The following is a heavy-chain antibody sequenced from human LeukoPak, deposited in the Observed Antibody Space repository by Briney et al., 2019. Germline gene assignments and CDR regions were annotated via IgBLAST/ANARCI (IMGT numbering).Heavy chain of an antibody. J-gene: IGHJ4*02. CDR3: ARDQLRSAYYYDSSGYYWFGY. V-gene: IGHV1-2*02. CDR1: GYTFTGYY. Sequence: ASVKVSCKASGYTFTGYYMHWVRQAPGQGLEWMGWINPNSGGTNCAQKFQGRVTMTRDTSISTAYMELSRLRSDDTAVYYCARDQLRSAYYYDSSGYYWFGYWGQGTLVTVSS. D-gene: IGHD3-22*01. CDR2: INPNSGGT.